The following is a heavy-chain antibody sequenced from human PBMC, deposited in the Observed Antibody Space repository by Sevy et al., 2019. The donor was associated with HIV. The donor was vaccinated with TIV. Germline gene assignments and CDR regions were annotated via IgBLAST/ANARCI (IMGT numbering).Heavy chain of an antibody. CDR1: GFTFSNAW. V-gene: IGHV3-15*01. J-gene: IGHJ4*02. Sequence: GGSLRLSCAASGFTFSNAWMSWVRQAPGKGLEWVGRIKSKTDGGTTDYAAPVKGRFTISRDDSENTLYLQMNSLKTEGTAVYYCTTLLRFLEWLLYGLAFWGQGTLVTVSS. CDR3: TTLLRFLEWLLYGLAF. CDR2: IKSKTDGGTT. D-gene: IGHD3-3*01.